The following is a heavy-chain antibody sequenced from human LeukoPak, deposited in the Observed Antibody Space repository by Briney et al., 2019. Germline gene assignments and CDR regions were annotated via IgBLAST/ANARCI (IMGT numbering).Heavy chain of an antibody. Sequence: SETLSLTCTVSGGSIGSSDEYWGWIRQPPGRRLEWIGSIYNGGTTYYNPSLKSRVTISIDTSKNQFSLSLSSVTAADTAVYYCARYRFGTMYDYWGQGTRVTVSS. CDR2: IYNGGTT. D-gene: IGHD1-1*01. CDR1: GGSIGSSDEY. J-gene: IGHJ4*02. V-gene: IGHV4-39*07. CDR3: ARYRFGTMYDY.